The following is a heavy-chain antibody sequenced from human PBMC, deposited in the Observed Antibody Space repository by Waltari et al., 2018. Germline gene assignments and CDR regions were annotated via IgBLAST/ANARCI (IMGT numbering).Heavy chain of an antibody. CDR3: GTRYT. CDR1: GFLFSSNG. J-gene: IGHJ4*02. V-gene: IGHV3-23*01. D-gene: IGHD3-9*01. Sequence: EVQLLESGGGLVQPGGSLRLSCAASGFLFSSNGMNWFRQATGKGLEWVSGISAGGEDTYYAESVKGRFTISRDNSKNTLYVQLSSLTAQDTAVYYCGTRYTWGQGTLVTVSS. CDR2: ISAGGEDT.